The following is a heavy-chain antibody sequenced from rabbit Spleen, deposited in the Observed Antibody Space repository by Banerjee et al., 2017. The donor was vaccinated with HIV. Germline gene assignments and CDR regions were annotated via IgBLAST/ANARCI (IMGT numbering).Heavy chain of an antibody. CDR3: ARDLVAVIGWNFNL. J-gene: IGHJ4*01. CDR2: INIVTGKS. V-gene: IGHV1S45*01. CDR1: GVSLNDKDV. Sequence: QEQLEESGGGLVKPEGSLTLTGKASGVSLNDKDVMGWFRQAPGKGLEWIACINIVTGKSVYASWAKGRFTMSRTSSTTVTLQMTSLTAADTATYFCARDLVAVIGWNFNLWGPGTLVTVS. D-gene: IGHD1-1*01.